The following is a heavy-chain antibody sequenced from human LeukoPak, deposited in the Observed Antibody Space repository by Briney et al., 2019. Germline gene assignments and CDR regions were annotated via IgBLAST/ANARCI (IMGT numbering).Heavy chain of an antibody. CDR1: GFTFSSYG. Sequence: SGRSLRLSCAASGFTFSSYGMHWVRQAPGKGLEWVAVISYDGSNKYYADSVKGRFTISRDNSKNTLYLQMNSLRAEDTAVYYCAKPYYYVGSGYKYYFDYWGQGTLVTVSS. D-gene: IGHD3-22*01. V-gene: IGHV3-30*18. J-gene: IGHJ4*02. CDR2: ISYDGSNK. CDR3: AKPYYYVGSGYKYYFDY.